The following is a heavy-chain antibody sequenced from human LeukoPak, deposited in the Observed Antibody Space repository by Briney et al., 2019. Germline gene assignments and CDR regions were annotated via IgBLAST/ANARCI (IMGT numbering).Heavy chain of an antibody. J-gene: IGHJ4*02. D-gene: IGHD1-26*01. CDR2: VSSSGSS. Sequence: PSDTLSLTCTVSGGSISNYYWAWIRQPVGRELEWIGRVSSSGSSNYNPSLESRVTISVDTSKNQFSLKLSSVTAADTAVYYCARVSDGSNYSKIDYWGQGTLVTVSS. CDR1: GGSISNYY. V-gene: IGHV4-4*07. CDR3: ARVSDGSNYSKIDY.